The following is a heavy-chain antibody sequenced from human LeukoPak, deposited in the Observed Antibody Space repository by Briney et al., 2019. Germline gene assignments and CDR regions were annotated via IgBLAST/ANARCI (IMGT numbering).Heavy chain of an antibody. CDR2: INHSGST. V-gene: IGHV4-34*01. Sequence: NPSETLSLTCAVYGGSFSGYYWSWIRQPPGKGLEWIGEINHSGSTNYNPSLKSRVTISVDTSKNQFSPKLSSVTAADTAVYYCAIAAAGTFHWGQGTLVTVSS. CDR3: AIAAAGTFH. CDR1: GGSFSGYY. J-gene: IGHJ4*02. D-gene: IGHD6-13*01.